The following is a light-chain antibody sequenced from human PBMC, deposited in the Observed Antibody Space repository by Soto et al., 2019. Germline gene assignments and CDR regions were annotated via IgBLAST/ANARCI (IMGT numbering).Light chain of an antibody. Sequence: QSVLTQPPSASGSPGQSVAISFTGTSSDIGAYKFVSWYQQHPGKAPKLIIYEVSRRPSGVPDRFSGSKSGNTASLTVSGLLAEDEAEYYCSLYAGTNRVVFGGGTTLTVL. CDR3: SLYAGTNRVV. CDR1: SSDIGAYKF. V-gene: IGLV2-8*01. J-gene: IGLJ2*01. CDR2: EVS.